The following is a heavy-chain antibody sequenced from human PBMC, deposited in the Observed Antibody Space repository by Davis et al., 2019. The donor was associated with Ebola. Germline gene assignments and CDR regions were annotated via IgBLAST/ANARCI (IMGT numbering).Heavy chain of an antibody. J-gene: IGHJ4*02. CDR2: NYYSGST. CDR1: GGSVSSGSYY. D-gene: IGHD6-13*01. V-gene: IGHV4-61*01. Sequence: SETLSLTCTVSGGSVSSGSYYWSCIRQPPGKGLEWIGYNYYSGSTNYNPSLKGRITLSVDTSKNQFSLKLSSVTAADTAVYYCARGGMAVAGKDYWGQGTMVTVSS. CDR3: ARGGMAVAGKDY.